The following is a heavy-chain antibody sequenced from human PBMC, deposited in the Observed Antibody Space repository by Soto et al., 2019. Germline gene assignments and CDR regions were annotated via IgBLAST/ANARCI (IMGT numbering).Heavy chain of an antibody. V-gene: IGHV3-33*01. Sequence: GGSLRLSCAASGFTFSSYGMHWVRQAPGKGLEWVAVIWYDGSNKYYADSVKGRFTISRDNSKNTLYLQMNSLRAEDKAVYYCARVPYDTLYYYGMDVWGQGTTVTVSS. CDR1: GFTFSSYG. CDR2: IWYDGSNK. J-gene: IGHJ6*02. CDR3: ARVPYDTLYYYGMDV. D-gene: IGHD3-22*01.